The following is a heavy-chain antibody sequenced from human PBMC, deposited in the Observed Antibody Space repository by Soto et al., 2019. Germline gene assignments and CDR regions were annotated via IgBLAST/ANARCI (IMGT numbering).Heavy chain of an antibody. CDR1: GGTFSSYT. CDR3: AREEGITMMARAFDI. CDR2: IIPILGIA. D-gene: IGHD3-22*01. J-gene: IGHJ3*02. V-gene: IGHV1-69*02. Sequence: QVQLVQSGAEVKKPGSSVKVSCKASGGTFSSYTISWVRQAPGQGLEWMGRIIPILGIANYAQKFQGRVTITADKSTRTAYMELSSLRSEDTAVYYCAREEGITMMARAFDIWGQGTMVTVSS.